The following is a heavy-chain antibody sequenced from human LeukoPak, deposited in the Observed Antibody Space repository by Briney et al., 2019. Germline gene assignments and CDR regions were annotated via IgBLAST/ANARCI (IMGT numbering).Heavy chain of an antibody. CDR1: GGTFSSYA. CDR3: ARERIAAAEVWYFDL. Sequence: GASVKVSCKVSGGTFSSYAISWVRQAPGQGLEWMGGIIPIFGTANYAQKFQGRVTITADESTSTAYMELSSLRSEDTAVYYCARERIAAAEVWYFDLWGRGTLVTVSS. CDR2: IIPIFGTA. J-gene: IGHJ2*01. D-gene: IGHD6-13*01. V-gene: IGHV1-69*13.